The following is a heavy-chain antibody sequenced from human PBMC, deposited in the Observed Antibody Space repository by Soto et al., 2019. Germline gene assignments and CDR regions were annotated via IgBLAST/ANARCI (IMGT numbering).Heavy chain of an antibody. Sequence: PGGSLRLSCASSGFTFSSYAMSGVRKAPGKGLEWVSAISGSGGSTYYADSVKGRFTISRDNSKNTLYLQMNSLRAEDTAVYYCVNALGQLVPGMSYYFDYWGQGTLFTVSS. CDR2: ISGSGGST. D-gene: IGHD6-13*01. CDR1: GFTFSSYA. CDR3: VNALGQLVPGMSYYFDY. J-gene: IGHJ4*02. V-gene: IGHV3-23*01.